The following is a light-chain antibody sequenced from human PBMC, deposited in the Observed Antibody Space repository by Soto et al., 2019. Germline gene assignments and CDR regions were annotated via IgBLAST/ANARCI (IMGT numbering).Light chain of an antibody. CDR3: QQSYTTPIT. V-gene: IGKV1-39*01. J-gene: IGKJ5*01. Sequence: IQMTQSPSTLSASVGDRVTISCRAGQTITTYLSWFQQKPGKAPKLLVYGASSLQSGVPSRFSGSGSGTEFTLTISSLQSEDFATYYCQQSYTTPITFGQGTRLEIK. CDR1: QTITTY. CDR2: GAS.